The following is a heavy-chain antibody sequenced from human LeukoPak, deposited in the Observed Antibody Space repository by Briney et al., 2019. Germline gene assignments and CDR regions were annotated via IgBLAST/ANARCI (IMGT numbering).Heavy chain of an antibody. CDR2: IRYDGSNK. D-gene: IGHD6-13*01. J-gene: IGHJ4*02. Sequence: GGSLRLSCAASGFTFSSYGMHWARQAPGKGLEWVAFIRYDGSNKYYADSVKGRLTISRDNSKNTLYLQMNSLRAEDTAVYYCAKDLIAADPYYFDYWGQGTLVTVSS. V-gene: IGHV3-30*02. CDR1: GFTFSSYG. CDR3: AKDLIAADPYYFDY.